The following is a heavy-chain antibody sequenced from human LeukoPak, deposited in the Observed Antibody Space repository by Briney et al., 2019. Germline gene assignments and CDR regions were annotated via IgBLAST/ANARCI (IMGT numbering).Heavy chain of an antibody. CDR3: AKHKELTSDYLYYMDV. V-gene: IGHV3-30*02. J-gene: IGHJ6*03. Sequence: GGSLRVSCAASGFIFSSYGMHWVRQAPGKGLEWVSFIKYDGSKKYYTDSVKGRFTISRNNSKNTLDLQLNTLITDDTAVYYFAKHKELTSDYLYYMDVWGKGTTVIVYS. CDR2: IKYDGSKK. CDR1: GFIFSSYG. D-gene: IGHD3-16*01.